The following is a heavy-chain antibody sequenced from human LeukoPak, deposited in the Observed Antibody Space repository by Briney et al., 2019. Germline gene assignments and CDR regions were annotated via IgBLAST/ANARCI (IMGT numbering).Heavy chain of an antibody. Sequence: SETLSLTCTVSGGSISSYYWSWIRQPPGKGLEWIGYIYYSGSTNYNPSLKSRVTISVDTSKNQSSLKLSSVTAADTAVYYCARVGGFNTNWFDPWGQGTLVTVSS. V-gene: IGHV4-59*01. J-gene: IGHJ5*02. D-gene: IGHD5-18*01. CDR2: IYYSGST. CDR1: GGSISSYY. CDR3: ARVGGFNTNWFDP.